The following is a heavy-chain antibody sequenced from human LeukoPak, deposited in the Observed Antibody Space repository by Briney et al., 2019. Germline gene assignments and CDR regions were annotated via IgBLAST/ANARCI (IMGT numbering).Heavy chain of an antibody. CDR3: ARDRTPGDRGGGFDY. V-gene: IGHV6-1*01. CDR1: GDSVSSNSAA. J-gene: IGHJ4*02. D-gene: IGHD3-16*01. CDR2: TYYRSQWYN. Sequence: HSQTLSLTCAISGDSVSSNSAAWNWIRQSPSRGLEWLGRTYYRSQWYNDYAVSVKSRITLNPDTSKNQCSLQLNSVTPEDTAVYYCARDRTPGDRGGGFDYGGQGTLVTVSS.